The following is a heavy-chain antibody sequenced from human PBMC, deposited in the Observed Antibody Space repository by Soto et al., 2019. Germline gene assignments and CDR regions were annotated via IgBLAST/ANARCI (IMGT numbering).Heavy chain of an antibody. CDR2: IYSDGGT. J-gene: IGHJ4*02. CDR3: ARGSASRNFDS. CDR1: GGSINNYY. V-gene: IGHV4-59*01. Sequence: SETLSLTCTVSGGSINNYYWSWIRQPPGKGLEYVGYIYSDGGTNYNPSLKSRLTMSVDTSKNQFSLRLHSVTAADTALYYCARGSASRNFDSWGLGTLVTVSS. D-gene: IGHD2-15*01.